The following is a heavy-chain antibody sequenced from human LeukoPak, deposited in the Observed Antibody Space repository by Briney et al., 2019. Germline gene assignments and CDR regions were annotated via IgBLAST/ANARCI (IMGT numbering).Heavy chain of an antibody. CDR2: INHSGST. Sequence: SETLSLTCAVYGGSFSGYYWSWIRQPPGKGLEWIGEINHSGSTNYNPSLKSRVTISVDTSKNQFSLKLSSVTAADTAVYYCARDMKGYRRGSGSYNYYYYYMDVWGKGTTVTISS. V-gene: IGHV4-34*01. D-gene: IGHD3-10*01. CDR3: ARDMKGYRRGSGSYNYYYYYMDV. CDR1: GGSFSGYY. J-gene: IGHJ6*03.